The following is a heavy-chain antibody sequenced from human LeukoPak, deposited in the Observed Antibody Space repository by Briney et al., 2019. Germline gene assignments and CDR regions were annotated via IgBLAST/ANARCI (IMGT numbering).Heavy chain of an antibody. Sequence: PGGSLRPSCAASGFTFSSYWMSWVRQAPGKGLEWVANIKQDGSEKYYADSVKGRFTISRDNAKSSLYLQMNSLRAEDTAVYYCAKARIYYGSGSRPLDSWGQGTLVTVSS. V-gene: IGHV3-7*01. CDR3: AKARIYYGSGSRPLDS. D-gene: IGHD3-10*01. J-gene: IGHJ4*02. CDR2: IKQDGSEK. CDR1: GFTFSSYW.